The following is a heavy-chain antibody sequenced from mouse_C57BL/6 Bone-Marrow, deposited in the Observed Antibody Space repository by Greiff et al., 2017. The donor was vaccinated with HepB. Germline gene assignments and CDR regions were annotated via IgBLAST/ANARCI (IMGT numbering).Heavy chain of an antibody. V-gene: IGHV5-6*01. Sequence: EVKLMESGGDLVKPGGSLKLSCAASGFTFSSYGMSWVRQTPDKRLEWVATISSGGSYTYYPASVKGRFTISRDNAKNTLYLQMSSLKSEDTAMYYCARQNWDGAMDYWGQGTSVTVSS. CDR2: ISSGGSYT. CDR1: GFTFSSYG. CDR3: ARQNWDGAMDY. J-gene: IGHJ4*01. D-gene: IGHD4-1*01.